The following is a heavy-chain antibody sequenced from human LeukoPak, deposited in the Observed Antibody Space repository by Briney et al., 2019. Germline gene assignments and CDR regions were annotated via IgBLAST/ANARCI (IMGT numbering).Heavy chain of an antibody. CDR1: GGSFSGYY. D-gene: IGHD4-23*01. CDR3: ARAPGWTTVVRPFDY. Sequence: PSETLSLTCAVYGGSFSGYYWSWIRQSPGKGLEWIGEINHSGSTNYNPSLMRRVTISVDTSKQQFSLKVTSVTAADTAVYYCARAPGWTTVVRPFDYWGQGALVTVSS. CDR2: INHSGST. V-gene: IGHV4-34*01. J-gene: IGHJ4*02.